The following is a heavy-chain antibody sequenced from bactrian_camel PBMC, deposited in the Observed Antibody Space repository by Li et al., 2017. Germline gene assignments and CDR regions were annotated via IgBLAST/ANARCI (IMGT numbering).Heavy chain of an antibody. D-gene: IGHD5*01. Sequence: HVQLVESGGDTVQAGGSLRLSCEASRDTSDSDCIGWFRRPEGQEREGVAVFNFEGTYYADSVKGRFTISQDSDKNMMYLQMNKLKPEDTAVYYCAAGRGWELSAGWRATDRFAYWGQGTQVTVS. CDR1: RDTSDSDC. J-gene: IGHJ4*01. CDR3: AAGRGWELSAGWRATDRFAY. CDR2: FNFEGT. V-gene: IGHV3S1*01.